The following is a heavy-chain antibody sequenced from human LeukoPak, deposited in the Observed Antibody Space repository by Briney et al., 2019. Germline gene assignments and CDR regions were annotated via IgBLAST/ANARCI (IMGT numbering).Heavy chain of an antibody. D-gene: IGHD3-3*01. CDR3: ATGDSEYDFWSGADPEHVFDP. V-gene: IGHV3-30*03. Sequence: GGSLRLSCAASGFTFSSYGMHWVRQAPGKGLEWVAVISYDGSNKYYADSVKGRFTISRDNAKNSLYLQMNSLRAEDTAVYYCATGDSEYDFWSGADPEHVFDPWGQGTLVTVSS. J-gene: IGHJ5*02. CDR2: ISYDGSNK. CDR1: GFTFSSYG.